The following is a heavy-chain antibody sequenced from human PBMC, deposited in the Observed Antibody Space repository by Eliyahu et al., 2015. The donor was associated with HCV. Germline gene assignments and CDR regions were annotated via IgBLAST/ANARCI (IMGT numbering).Heavy chain of an antibody. J-gene: IGHJ4*02. CDR3: ARDGVPPHCGGDCPPAY. V-gene: IGHV4-59*01. CDR1: GVSISSYY. CDR2: IYYSGST. D-gene: IGHD2-21*02. Sequence: QVQLQESGPVLVKPSETLSLTCTVSGVSISSYYWSWIRQPPGKGLEWIGYIYYSGSTNYNPSLKSRVTISVDTSKNQFSLKLSSVTAADTAVYYCARDGVPPHCGGDCPPAYWGQGTLVTVSS.